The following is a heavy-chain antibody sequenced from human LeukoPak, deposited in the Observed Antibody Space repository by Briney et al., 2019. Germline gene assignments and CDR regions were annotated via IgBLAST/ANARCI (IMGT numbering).Heavy chain of an antibody. D-gene: IGHD3-22*01. CDR3: ARGLVRVSYYPSDWFDP. J-gene: IGHJ5*02. V-gene: IGHV4-31*03. Sequence: SQTLSLTCTVSGGSISSGGYYWSWLRQHPGKGLEWIGYIYYSGSTYYNPSLKSRVTISVDTSKNQFSLKLSSVTAADTAVYYCARGLVRVSYYPSDWFDPWGQGTLVTVSS. CDR1: GGSISSGGYY. CDR2: IYYSGST.